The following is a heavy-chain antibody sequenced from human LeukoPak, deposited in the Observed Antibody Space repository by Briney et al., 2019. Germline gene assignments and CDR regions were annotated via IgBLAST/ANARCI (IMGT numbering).Heavy chain of an antibody. V-gene: IGHV3-64*01. Sequence: GGSLRLSCAASGFTFSSYAMHWVRQPPGKGLEYVSAISSNGGSTYYANSVKGRFTISRDNSKNTLYLQMGSLRAEAMAVYYCAREGYSYGYDADDFDIWGQGTMVTVSS. CDR3: AREGYSYGYDADDFDI. CDR1: GFTFSSYA. D-gene: IGHD5-18*01. J-gene: IGHJ3*02. CDR2: ISSNGGST.